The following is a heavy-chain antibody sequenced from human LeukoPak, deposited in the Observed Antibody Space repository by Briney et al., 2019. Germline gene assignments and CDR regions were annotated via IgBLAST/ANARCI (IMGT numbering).Heavy chain of an antibody. CDR2: ISGTGDTT. J-gene: IGHJ4*02. V-gene: IGHV3-23*01. CDR1: GFTFTTYA. CDR3: AKASAFYFDTSGYPIPHYYDF. D-gene: IGHD3-22*01. Sequence: GGSLRLSCSASGFTFTTYAMTWVRQPPGKGLEWVSGISGTGDTTSYADSVKGRFTISRDNSKNTLFLQMNSLRAEDTAIYYCAKASAFYFDTSGYPIPHYYDFWGQGTLVTASA.